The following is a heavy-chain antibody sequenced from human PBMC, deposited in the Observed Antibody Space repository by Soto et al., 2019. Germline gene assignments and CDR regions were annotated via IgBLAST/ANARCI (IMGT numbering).Heavy chain of an antibody. V-gene: IGHV1-18*01. Sequence: QVQLVQSGAEVKKPGASVKVSCKASGYTFTSYGISWVRQAPGQGLEWMGWISGYNGNTNYAQKFNARVTMTTDTSTRTAYLELMTLRSDDTAVYYCAREGSYHDFDYWGQGTLVTVSS. J-gene: IGHJ4*02. CDR3: AREGSYHDFDY. CDR1: GYTFTSYG. CDR2: ISGYNGNT. D-gene: IGHD3-22*01.